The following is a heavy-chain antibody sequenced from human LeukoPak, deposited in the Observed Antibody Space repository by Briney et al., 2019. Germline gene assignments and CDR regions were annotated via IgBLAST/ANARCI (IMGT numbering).Heavy chain of an antibody. CDR1: GFTFSSYG. D-gene: IGHD3-16*01. Sequence: GGSLRLSCAASGFTFSSYGMHWVRQAPGKGLEWVAVISYDGSNKYYADSVKGRFTISRDNAKNSLYLQMNSLRAEDTAVYYCVRWGGDAFDIWGQGTMVTVSS. J-gene: IGHJ3*02. CDR2: ISYDGSNK. V-gene: IGHV3-30*03. CDR3: VRWGGDAFDI.